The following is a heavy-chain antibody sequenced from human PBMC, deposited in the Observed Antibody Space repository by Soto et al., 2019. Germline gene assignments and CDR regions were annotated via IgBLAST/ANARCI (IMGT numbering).Heavy chain of an antibody. Sequence: GGSLRLSCVPSGFTFSSYSMNWVRQAPGKGLEWVSYISSSSSTIYYADSVKGRFTISRDNAKNSLYLQMNSLRDEDTAVYYCARVSGFWTGLPPFDYWGQGTLVTVSS. CDR2: ISSSSSTI. CDR3: ARVSGFWTGLPPFDY. V-gene: IGHV3-48*02. CDR1: GFTFSSYS. D-gene: IGHD3-3*01. J-gene: IGHJ4*02.